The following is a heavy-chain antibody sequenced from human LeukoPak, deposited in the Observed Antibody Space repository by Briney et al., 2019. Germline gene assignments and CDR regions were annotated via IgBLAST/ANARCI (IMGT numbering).Heavy chain of an antibody. CDR2: IYHSGST. Sequence: SETLSLTCAVSGYSISSGYYWGWIRQPPGKGLEWIGSIYHSGSTYYNPSLKSRVTISVDTSKNQFSLKLSSVTAADTAVCYCARRARGTPDYWGQGTLVTVSS. CDR3: ARRARGTPDY. D-gene: IGHD1-1*01. V-gene: IGHV4-38-2*01. J-gene: IGHJ4*02. CDR1: GYSISSGYY.